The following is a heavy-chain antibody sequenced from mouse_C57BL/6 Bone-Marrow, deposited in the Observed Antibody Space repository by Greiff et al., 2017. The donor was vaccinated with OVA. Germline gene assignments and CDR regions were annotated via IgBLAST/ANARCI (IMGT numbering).Heavy chain of an antibody. D-gene: IGHD2-4*01. J-gene: IGHJ4*01. CDR1: GYTFTSYW. CDR3: ASESKFYDYDGYYAMDY. CDR2: IDPSDSYT. V-gene: IGHV1-69*01. Sequence: VQLQQPGAELVMPGASVKLSCKASGYTFTSYWMHWVKQRPGQGLEWIGEIDPSDSYTNYNQKFKGKSTLTVDKSSSTAYMQLSSLTSEDSAVYYCASESKFYDYDGYYAMDYWGQGTSVTVSS.